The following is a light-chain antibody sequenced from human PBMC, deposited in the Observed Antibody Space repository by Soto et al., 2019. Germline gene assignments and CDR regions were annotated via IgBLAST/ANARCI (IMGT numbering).Light chain of an antibody. J-gene: IGKJ4*01. CDR3: QQRGNCTERT. CDR1: QSVSSY. V-gene: IGKV3-11*01. Sequence: EIVLTQSPATLSLSPGERATLSCRASQSVSSYLAWYQQKPGQAPRLLIYDASNRATGIPARFSGSGSGTYFTLTIISLEPEDFAVCSCQQRGNCTERTFGGVTKVDIK. CDR2: DAS.